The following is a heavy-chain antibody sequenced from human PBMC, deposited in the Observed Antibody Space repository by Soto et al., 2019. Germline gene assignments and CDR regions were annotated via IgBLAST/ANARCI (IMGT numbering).Heavy chain of an antibody. D-gene: IGHD3-22*01. V-gene: IGHV4-31*03. Sequence: SETLSLTCTVSGASISSGGYYWGWVRQPPGKGLEWLGYSYYSGSTYHNPSLKGRITISVDTSKNQFSLKLSSVTAADTAVYYCARVPTYYQDSIGYQPFHPWGQGTLVTVSS. CDR2: SYYSGST. CDR1: GASISSGGYY. J-gene: IGHJ5*02. CDR3: ARVPTYYQDSIGYQPFHP.